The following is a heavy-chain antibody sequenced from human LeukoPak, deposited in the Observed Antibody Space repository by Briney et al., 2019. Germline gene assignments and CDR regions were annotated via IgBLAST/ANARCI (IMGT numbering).Heavy chain of an antibody. CDR3: ARASYSYDINGWVPFDY. D-gene: IGHD3-22*01. CDR1: GNSISSGDNY. Sequence: SETLSLTCTVSGNSISSGDNYWSWIRQPPGKGLEWIGCIYTSGSTNYNPSLKSRVTISGDTSKNQFSLRLSSVTAADTAVYYCARASYSYDINGWVPFDYWGQGTLVTVSS. J-gene: IGHJ4*02. V-gene: IGHV4-61*02. CDR2: IYTSGST.